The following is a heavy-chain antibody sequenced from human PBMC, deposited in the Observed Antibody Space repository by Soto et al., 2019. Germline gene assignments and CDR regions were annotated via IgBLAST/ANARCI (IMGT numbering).Heavy chain of an antibody. V-gene: IGHV1-3*05. J-gene: IGHJ6*02. Sequence: QVQLVQSGAEEKKPGASVKVSCKASGYTFTSYAMHWVRQAPGQRLEWMGWINAGNGNTKYSQKFQGRVTITRDTSASTANMERSSLRSEDTAVYYCTRGTGSGMDVWGQGTTVTVSS. CDR1: GYTFTSYA. D-gene: IGHD3-10*01. CDR3: TRGTGSGMDV. CDR2: INAGNGNT.